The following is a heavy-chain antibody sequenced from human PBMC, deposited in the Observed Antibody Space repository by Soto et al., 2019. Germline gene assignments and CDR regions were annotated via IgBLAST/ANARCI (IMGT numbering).Heavy chain of an antibody. CDR3: ARDKITGLFDY. CDR1: GGSFSGYY. D-gene: IGHD2-8*02. J-gene: IGHJ4*02. CDR2: SNHSGST. Sequence: QVQLQQWGAGLLKPSETLSLTCAVYGGSFSGYYWTWIRQPPGTGLGWIGESNHSGSTNYNPSLKRRVPISVDTSKTQFSLKLTSVTAAATAVYYCARDKITGLFDYWGQGTLVTVSS. V-gene: IGHV4-34*01.